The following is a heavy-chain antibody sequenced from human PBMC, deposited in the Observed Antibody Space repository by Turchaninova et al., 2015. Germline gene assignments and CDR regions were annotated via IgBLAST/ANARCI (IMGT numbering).Heavy chain of an antibody. CDR2: INSDGIST. Sequence: EVQLVESGGGVVQPGGSLSLSCAAPGFTFSGYWMHWVRQAPGKGLVWVSRINSDGISTTDADSVKGRFTISRDNARNTLYLQINSLRAEDTALYYCARDGLDYWGQGTLVTVSS. CDR1: GFTFSGYW. CDR3: ARDGLDY. J-gene: IGHJ4*02. V-gene: IGHV3-74*01. D-gene: IGHD3/OR15-3a*01.